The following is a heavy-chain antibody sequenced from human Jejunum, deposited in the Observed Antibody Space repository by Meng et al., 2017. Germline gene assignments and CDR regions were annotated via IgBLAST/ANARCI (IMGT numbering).Heavy chain of an antibody. J-gene: IGHJ4*02. CDR3: ARRPAVTGAPPDF. CDR2: INPVNSET. CDR1: GYRFPDYW. D-gene: IGHD4-11*01. V-gene: IGHV5-51*01. Sequence: GESLKISCKGSGYRFPDYWIGWVRQVPGKGLEWMAIINPVNSETRYSPSFQGQVIISVDESINTAHLQWSSLQASDTAIYYCARRPAVTGAPPDFWGPGTLVTVSS.